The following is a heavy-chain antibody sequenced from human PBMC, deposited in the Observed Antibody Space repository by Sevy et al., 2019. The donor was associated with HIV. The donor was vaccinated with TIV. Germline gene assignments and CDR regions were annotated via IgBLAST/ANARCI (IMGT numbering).Heavy chain of an antibody. D-gene: IGHD4-17*01. Sequence: GGSLRLSCAASGFTLSDYYMSWIRQAPGKGLQWISYISSSSDTIYYADSVKGRFTISRDNAKNSLYLQMSSLRAEDTAVYYCTSDHVKDGDLGDYYYYAMDVWGQGTTVTVSS. CDR2: ISSSSDTI. V-gene: IGHV3-11*01. J-gene: IGHJ6*02. CDR3: TSDHVKDGDLGDYYYYAMDV. CDR1: GFTLSDYY.